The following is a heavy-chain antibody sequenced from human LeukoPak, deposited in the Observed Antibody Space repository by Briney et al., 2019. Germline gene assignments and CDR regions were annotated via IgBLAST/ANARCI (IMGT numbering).Heavy chain of an antibody. J-gene: IGHJ4*02. D-gene: IGHD3-10*01. CDR3: ASDPLAYYYGSGSYYTSY. CDR2: IYTSGST. V-gene: IGHV4-4*07. Sequence: SETLSLTCTVSGGSISSYYWSWIRQPAGKGLEWIGRIYTSGSTNYNPSLKSRVTMSVDTSKNQFSLKLSSVTAADTAVYYCASDPLAYYYGSGSYYTSYWGQGTLVTVSS. CDR1: GGSISSYY.